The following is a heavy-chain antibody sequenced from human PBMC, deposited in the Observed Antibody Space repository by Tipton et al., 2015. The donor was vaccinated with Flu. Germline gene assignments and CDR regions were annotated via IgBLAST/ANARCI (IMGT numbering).Heavy chain of an antibody. CDR3: VRKGFGDY. J-gene: IGHJ4*02. Sequence: GSLRLSCAASGFTFSDYWMAWVRQAPGKGLQWVANIKPDETERYYVDSVKGRFTISRDNAKNSVYLQMNSLRAEDTAVYYCVRKGFGDYWGQGILVTVSS. V-gene: IGHV3-7*01. D-gene: IGHD3-10*01. CDR1: GFTFSDYW. CDR2: IKPDETER.